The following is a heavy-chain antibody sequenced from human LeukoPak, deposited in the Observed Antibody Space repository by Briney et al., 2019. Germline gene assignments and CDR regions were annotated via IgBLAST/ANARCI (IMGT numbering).Heavy chain of an antibody. CDR1: GGSTIIRSHY. CDR3: ARGGGSYYIDY. CDR2: INHSGST. V-gene: IGHV4-39*07. Sequence: SETLSLTCTVSGGSTIIRSHYWSWIRQPPGKGLEWIGEINHSGSTNYNPSLKSRVTISVDTSKNQFSLKLSSVTAADTAVYYCARGGGSYYIDYWGQGTLVTVSS. D-gene: IGHD2-15*01. J-gene: IGHJ4*02.